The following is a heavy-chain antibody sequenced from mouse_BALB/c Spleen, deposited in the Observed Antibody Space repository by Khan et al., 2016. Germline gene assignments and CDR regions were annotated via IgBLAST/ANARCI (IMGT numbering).Heavy chain of an antibody. V-gene: IGHV14-3*02. CDR3: ARSSYGYDAMDY. CDR1: GFNIKDTY. Sequence: VQLQQSGAEFVKPGASVKLSCTASGFNIKDTYMHWVKQRPEQGLEWIGRIDPANGNTKYDPKFQGKATVTADTSSNTAYLQLSSLTSEDTAVYYGARSSYGYDAMDYWGQGTSVTVSS. J-gene: IGHJ4*01. CDR2: IDPANGNT. D-gene: IGHD1-1*02.